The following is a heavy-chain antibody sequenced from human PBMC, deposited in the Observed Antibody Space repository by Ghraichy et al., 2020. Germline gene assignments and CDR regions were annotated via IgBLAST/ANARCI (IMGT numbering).Heavy chain of an antibody. CDR1: GGSLSGYY. V-gene: IGHV4-34*01. D-gene: IGHD2-21*01. J-gene: IGHJ4*02. CDR3: ARHIVDTVACDY. Sequence: ETLSLTCAVYGGSLSGYYWSWIRQPPGKGLEWIGEINHSGSTNYNASLKSRVTISVDTSKNQFSLKLSSVTAADTAVYYCARHIVDTVACDYWGQGTLVSVSS. CDR2: INHSGST.